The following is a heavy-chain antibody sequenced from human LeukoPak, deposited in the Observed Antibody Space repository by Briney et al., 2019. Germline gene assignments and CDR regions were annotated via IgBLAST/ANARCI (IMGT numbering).Heavy chain of an antibody. CDR2: MNPNSGNT. CDR1: GYTFTSYD. V-gene: IGHV1-8*01. CDR3: ARGGTIAARGGNWFDP. Sequence: ASVKDSCKASGYTFTSYDINWVRQATGQGLEWMGWMNPNSGNTDYAQKFQGRVTMTRNTSISTAYMELSSLRSEDTAVYYCARGGTIAARGGNWFDPWGEGTLVTVSP. D-gene: IGHD6-6*01. J-gene: IGHJ5*02.